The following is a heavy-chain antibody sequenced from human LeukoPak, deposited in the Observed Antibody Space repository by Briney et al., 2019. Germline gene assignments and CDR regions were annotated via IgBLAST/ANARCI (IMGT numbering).Heavy chain of an antibody. D-gene: IGHD3-10*01. V-gene: IGHV4-59*01. CDR3: ARDLGGNRGIDY. CDR1: GGSISSDY. CDR2: IYYSGNT. Sequence: PSETLSLTCTVSGGSISSDYWSWIRQPPGKGLEWIGDIYYSGNTSYNPSLKSRVTISVDTSKNQFSLKLSSVTAADTAVYYCARDLGGNRGIDYWGQGTLVTVSS. J-gene: IGHJ4*02.